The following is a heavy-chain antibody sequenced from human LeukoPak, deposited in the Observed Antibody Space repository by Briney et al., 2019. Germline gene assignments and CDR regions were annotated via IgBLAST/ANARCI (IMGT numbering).Heavy chain of an antibody. V-gene: IGHV5-10-1*01. CDR1: GYSFTSYW. Sequence: GESLKISCKGSGYSFTSYWISWVRQMPGKGLEWMGSIDPSDSYTNYSPSFQGHVTISADKSISTAYLQWSSLKASDTAMYYCATPLLGAAGPTRDAFDIWAQGTMVTVSS. J-gene: IGHJ3*02. CDR3: ATPLLGAAGPTRDAFDI. CDR2: IDPSDSYT. D-gene: IGHD6-13*01.